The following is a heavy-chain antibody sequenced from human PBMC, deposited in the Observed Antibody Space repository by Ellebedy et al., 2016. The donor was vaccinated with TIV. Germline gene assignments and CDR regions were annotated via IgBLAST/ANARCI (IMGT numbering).Heavy chain of an antibody. J-gene: IGHJ4*02. Sequence: PGGSLRLSCGGSGFIFSKAWMSWVRQAPGKGLEWVGLTKSKIDGGATDYAAPVNGRFTISRDDSKNTLYLQVNNLKTEDTAVYYCTLDYKAVVTAIPLYWGQGTLVTVSS. D-gene: IGHD2-21*02. CDR1: GFIFSKAW. CDR2: TKSKIDGGAT. V-gene: IGHV3-15*01. CDR3: TLDYKAVVTAIPLY.